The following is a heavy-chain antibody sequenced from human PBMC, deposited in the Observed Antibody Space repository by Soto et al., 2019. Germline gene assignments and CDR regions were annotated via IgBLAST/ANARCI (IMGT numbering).Heavy chain of an antibody. CDR1: GFTFDDYA. V-gene: IGHV3-9*01. J-gene: IGHJ4*02. CDR3: AKDGGLEWFTFDY. CDR2: ISWNSGSI. D-gene: IGHD3-3*01. Sequence: EVQLVESGGGLVQPGRSLRLSCAASGFTFDDYAMHWVRQAPGKGLEWVSGISWNSGSIGYADSVKGRFTISRDNAKNSPYLQMNSLRAEDTALYYCAKDGGLEWFTFDYWGQGTLVTVSS.